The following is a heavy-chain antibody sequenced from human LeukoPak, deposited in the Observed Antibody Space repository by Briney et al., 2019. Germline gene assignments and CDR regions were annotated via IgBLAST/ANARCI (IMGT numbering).Heavy chain of an antibody. V-gene: IGHV3-9*01. D-gene: IGHD3-9*01. Sequence: GGSLRLSCAASGFTFDDYAMHWVRQTPGKGLEWVSGISWNSRSIGYADSVKGRFTISRDNAKNSLYLQMNSLRVEDTALYYCAKDSYYDPLTGYYDYWGQGTQVTVSS. CDR3: AKDSYYDPLTGYYDY. J-gene: IGHJ4*02. CDR1: GFTFDDYA. CDR2: ISWNSRSI.